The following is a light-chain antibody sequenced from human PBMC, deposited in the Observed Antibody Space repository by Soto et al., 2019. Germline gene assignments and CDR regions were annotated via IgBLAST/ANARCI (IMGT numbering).Light chain of an antibody. Sequence: QSVLTQPPSASGSPGQSVTISCTGTSSDIGDYDYVSWYQQHPGKAPKLIIYEVTKRPSGVPDRFSGSKSGNSASLTVSGLQAEEEGDYFCSSYARRNNLLFGGGTKLTVL. CDR1: SSDIGDYDY. V-gene: IGLV2-8*01. CDR3: SSYARRNNLL. J-gene: IGLJ2*01. CDR2: EVT.